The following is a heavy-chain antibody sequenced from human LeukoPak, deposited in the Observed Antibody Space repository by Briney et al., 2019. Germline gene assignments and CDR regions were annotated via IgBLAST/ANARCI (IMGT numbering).Heavy chain of an antibody. Sequence: ASVKVSCKASGYTFTSYAMNWVRQAPGQGLEWMGWINTNTGNPTYAQGFTGRFVFSLDASVSTAYLQISSLKAEDTAMYYCARMVDTAMVHFDYWGQGTLVTVSS. V-gene: IGHV7-4-1*02. CDR1: GYTFTSYA. CDR3: ARMVDTAMVHFDY. J-gene: IGHJ4*02. CDR2: INTNTGNP. D-gene: IGHD5-18*01.